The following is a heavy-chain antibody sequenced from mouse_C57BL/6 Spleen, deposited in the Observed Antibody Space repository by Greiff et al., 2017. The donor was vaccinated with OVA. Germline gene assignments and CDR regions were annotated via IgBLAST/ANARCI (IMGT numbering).Heavy chain of an antibody. Sequence: EVKLVESGGGLVKPGGSLKLSCAASGFTFSDYGMHWVRQAPEKGLEWVAYISSGSSTIYYADTVKGRFPISRDNAKHTLFLQMTSLRSENTAIYDCARDVMGVYGAMDYWGQGTSVTVSS. D-gene: IGHD1-1*01. CDR1: GFTFSDYG. J-gene: IGHJ4*01. CDR3: ARDVMGVYGAMDY. CDR2: ISSGSSTI. V-gene: IGHV5-17*01.